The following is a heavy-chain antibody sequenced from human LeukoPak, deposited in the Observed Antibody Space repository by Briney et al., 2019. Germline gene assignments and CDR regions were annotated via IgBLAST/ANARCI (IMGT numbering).Heavy chain of an antibody. Sequence: TRSGPWRESVGSGRSVSYGGGRIIQPQGKGLEWIGGIHYSGSTYYNPSLKSRVTISVDTSRNQFSLKLRSVTAADTAVYYCAREGTPGKGNYFDYWGQGALVTVSS. CDR1: VGSGRSVSYG. CDR2: IHYSGST. J-gene: IGHJ4*02. D-gene: IGHD3-10*01. CDR3: AREGTPGKGNYFDY. V-gene: IGHV4-39*07.